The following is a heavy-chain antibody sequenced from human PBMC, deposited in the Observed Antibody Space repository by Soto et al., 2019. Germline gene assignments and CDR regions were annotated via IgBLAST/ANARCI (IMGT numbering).Heavy chain of an antibody. D-gene: IGHD2-2*01. CDR2: INPSGGSA. V-gene: IGHV1-46*01. CDR3: ARDYLSSKLSLSYFDF. CDR1: GYSFISHY. J-gene: IGHJ4*02. Sequence: ASVKVSCKASGYSFISHYIHWVRQAPGQGLEWMGFINPSGGSATLAQKFQGRVTMARDTSTSTVYMELTILRSEDAAVYYCARDYLSSKLSLSYFDFWGQGTLVTVSS.